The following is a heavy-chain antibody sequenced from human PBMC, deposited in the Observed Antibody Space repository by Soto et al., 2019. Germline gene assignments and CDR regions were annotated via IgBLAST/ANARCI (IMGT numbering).Heavy chain of an antibody. V-gene: IGHV1-18*04. J-gene: IGHJ6*02. CDR1: GYTFTSYG. CDR3: ARDANYYYYYGMDV. Sequence: ASVKVSCKASGYTFTSYGISWVRQAPGQGLEWMGWISAYNGNTNYAQKLQGRVTMTTDTSTSTAYMELRSLRSDDTAVYYCARDANYYYYYGMDVWGQGTTVTVSS. CDR2: ISAYNGNT.